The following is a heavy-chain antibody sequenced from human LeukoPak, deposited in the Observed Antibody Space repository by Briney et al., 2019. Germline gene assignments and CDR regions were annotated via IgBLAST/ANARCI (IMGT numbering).Heavy chain of an antibody. CDR1: GDSISSSNYY. J-gene: IGHJ4*02. D-gene: IGHD3-10*01. Sequence: PSETLSLTCTVSGDSISSSNYYWSWIRQPPGKGLEWTGYIYYSGNTNYNPSLKSRVTISVDTSKNQFSLNLSSVTAADTAVYYCARLPMVRGVTEYYFDYWGQGTLVTVSS. CDR2: IYYSGNT. CDR3: ARLPMVRGVTEYYFDY. V-gene: IGHV4-61*01.